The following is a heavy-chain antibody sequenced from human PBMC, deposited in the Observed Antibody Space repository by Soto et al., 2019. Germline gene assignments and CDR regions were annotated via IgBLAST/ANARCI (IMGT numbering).Heavy chain of an antibody. V-gene: IGHV3-9*01. CDR3: AKGDHYDSSGYYSSGY. Sequence: GGSLRLSCAASGFTFDYYAMHWVRQAPGKGLEWVSGISWNSGSIGYADSVKGRFTISRDNAKNSLYLQMNSLRAEDTALYYCAKGDHYDSSGYYSSGYWGQGTLVTVPQ. J-gene: IGHJ4*02. CDR2: ISWNSGSI. D-gene: IGHD3-22*01. CDR1: GFTFDYYA.